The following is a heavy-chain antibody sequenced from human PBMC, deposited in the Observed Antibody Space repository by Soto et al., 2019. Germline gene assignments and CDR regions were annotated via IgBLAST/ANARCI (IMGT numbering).Heavy chain of an antibody. CDR1: GYTFTSYD. CDR3: AGGRAVSVGADAFDI. V-gene: IGHV1-8*02. CDR2: MNPNSGNT. D-gene: IGHD1-26*01. Sequence: ASVKVSCKASGYTFTSYDINWVRQATGQGLEWMGWMNPNSGNTGYAQKFQGRVTMTRNTSISTAYMELSSLRSEDTAVYYCAGGRAVSVGADAFDIWGQGTMVTVSS. J-gene: IGHJ3*02.